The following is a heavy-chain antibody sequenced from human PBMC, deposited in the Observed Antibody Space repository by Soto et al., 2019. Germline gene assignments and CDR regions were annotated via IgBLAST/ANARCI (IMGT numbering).Heavy chain of an antibody. CDR3: VRVYGEIDY. J-gene: IGHJ4*02. CDR1: GYTFTNYD. V-gene: IGHV1-8*01. Sequence: QVQLVQSGAEVKKPGASVKVSCKASGYTFTNYDINWVRQATGQGLEWMGWMNPKSGNTGYAQQFQGRVIMTRSTSISAAYMELSSLRSEGRAVYYCVRVYGEIDYWGQGTLVTVSS. D-gene: IGHD4-17*01. CDR2: MNPKSGNT.